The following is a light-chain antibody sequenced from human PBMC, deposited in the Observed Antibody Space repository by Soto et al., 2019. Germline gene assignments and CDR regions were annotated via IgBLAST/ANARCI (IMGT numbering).Light chain of an antibody. CDR3: SSYTGTTSDV. CDR1: SSDIGSYNF. J-gene: IGLJ1*01. CDR2: DVS. Sequence: QSALTQPASVSGSPGQSITISCTGTSSDIGSYNFVSWYQQHPGKAPKLMIYDVSNRPSGVSNRFSGSKSDNTASLTISGLQAEDEADYYCSSYTGTTSDVFGTGTKVTVL. V-gene: IGLV2-14*01.